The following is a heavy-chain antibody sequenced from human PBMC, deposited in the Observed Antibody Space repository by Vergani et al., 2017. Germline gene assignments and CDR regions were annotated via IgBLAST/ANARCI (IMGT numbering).Heavy chain of an antibody. CDR1: GFTFSSYS. V-gene: IGHV3-21*01. D-gene: IGHD3-22*01. CDR2: ISRSSSYI. Sequence: EVQLVVSGGGLVKPGGSLRLFCAASGFTFSSYSMNWVRQAPGKGLEWVSSISRSSSYIYYADSVKGRFTISRDNAKNSLYPQMNSLRAEDTAVYYCARDLFYYDSSGYYSGFFDYWGQGTLVTVSS. CDR3: ARDLFYYDSSGYYSGFFDY. J-gene: IGHJ4*02.